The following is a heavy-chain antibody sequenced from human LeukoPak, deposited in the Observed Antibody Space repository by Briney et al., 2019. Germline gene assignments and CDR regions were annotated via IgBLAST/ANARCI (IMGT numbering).Heavy chain of an antibody. CDR3: ARGRAWYMDY. Sequence: PSETLSLTCTVSGDSISSYYWSWIRQPPGKGLEWIGYIYYSGSTNYNPSLKSRDTISVDTSKNQFSLKLSSVTAADTAVYYCARGRAWYMDYWGQGTLVTVSS. V-gene: IGHV4-59*01. D-gene: IGHD6-19*01. J-gene: IGHJ4*02. CDR2: IYYSGST. CDR1: GDSISSYY.